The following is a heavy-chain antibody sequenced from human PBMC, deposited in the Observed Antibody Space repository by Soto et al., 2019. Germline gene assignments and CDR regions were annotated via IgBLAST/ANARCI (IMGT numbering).Heavy chain of an antibody. J-gene: IGHJ6*03. CDR3: GSGSYYYYYYMDV. V-gene: IGHV3-48*02. Sequence: LRLSCAASGFTFSSYSMNWVRQAPGKGLEWVSYISSSSSTIYYADSVKGRFTISRDNAKNSLYLQMNSLRDEDTAVYYYGSGSYYYYYYMDVWGKGTTVTVSS. CDR2: ISSSSSTI. CDR1: GFTFSSYS. D-gene: IGHD3-10*01.